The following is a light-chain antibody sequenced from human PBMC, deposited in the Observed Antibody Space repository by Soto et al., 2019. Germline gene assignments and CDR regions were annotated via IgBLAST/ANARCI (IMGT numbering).Light chain of an antibody. CDR1: SSDVGGYNF. CDR2: EVR. CDR3: SSYVGNNNLV. V-gene: IGLV2-8*01. Sequence: QSALTQPPSASGSPGQSVTVSCTGTSSDVGGYNFVSWYQHHPGKAPKLMIYEVRQRPSGVPDRFSGSKSGNTASLTVSGLQAEDEGDYYCSSYVGNNNLVFGGGTKLTVL. J-gene: IGLJ3*02.